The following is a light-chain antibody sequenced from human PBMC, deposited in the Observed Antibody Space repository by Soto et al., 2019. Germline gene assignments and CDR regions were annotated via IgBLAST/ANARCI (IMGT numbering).Light chain of an antibody. CDR3: KSYAGSNTYV. J-gene: IGLJ1*01. Sequence: QSVLTQPSCASVYPGESATISCNGTKNDIGVYDFVSWYQHHPGKAPRLIIYEVVQRPSGVPDRFSGSKSGNTASLTVSGLQAADEADYFCKSYAGSNTYVFGSGTKVTV. V-gene: IGLV2-8*01. CDR1: KNDIGVYDF. CDR2: EVV.